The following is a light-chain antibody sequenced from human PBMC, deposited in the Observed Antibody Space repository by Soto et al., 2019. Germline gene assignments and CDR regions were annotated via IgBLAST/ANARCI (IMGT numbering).Light chain of an antibody. Sequence: EIVMTQSPAALSVSPGERATLTCKASQTVSTNLAWYQQKRGHAPRLLIYDASTRATGVPARFSGSGSGTDFTLTISSLQSEDFAVYFCQQYNNWPPWTFGQGTKV. V-gene: IGKV3-15*01. CDR3: QQYNNWPPWT. CDR1: QTVSTN. J-gene: IGKJ1*01. CDR2: DAS.